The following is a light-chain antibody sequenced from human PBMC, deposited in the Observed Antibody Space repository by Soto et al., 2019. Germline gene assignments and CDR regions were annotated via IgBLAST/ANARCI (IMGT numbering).Light chain of an antibody. Sequence: QSVLTQPPSVSGAPGQRVTISCTGSSSNIGAGYDVHWYQQLPGTAPKLLIYGNSNRPSGVPDRFSGSKSGTSASLAITGLQAEDEADYYCQSYDSSLNSVFGGGTQLTV. CDR2: GNS. V-gene: IGLV1-40*01. CDR3: QSYDSSLNSV. CDR1: SSNIGAGYD. J-gene: IGLJ7*01.